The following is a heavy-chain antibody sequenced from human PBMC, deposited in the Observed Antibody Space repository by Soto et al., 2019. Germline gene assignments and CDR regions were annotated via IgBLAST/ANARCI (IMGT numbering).Heavy chain of an antibody. D-gene: IGHD1-26*01. J-gene: IGHJ4*02. CDR1: GFTFSSYA. Sequence: PGGSLRLSCSASGFTFSSYAMHWVRQAPGKGLEYVSAISSNGGSTYYADSVKGRFTISRDNSKNTLYLQMNSLRAEDTAIYYCAKDRGGIVGATGFDYWGQGTLVTVSS. CDR3: AKDRGGIVGATGFDY. V-gene: IGHV3-64*04. CDR2: ISSNGGST.